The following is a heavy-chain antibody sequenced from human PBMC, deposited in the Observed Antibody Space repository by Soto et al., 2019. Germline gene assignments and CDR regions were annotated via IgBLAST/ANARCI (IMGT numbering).Heavy chain of an antibody. J-gene: IGHJ4*02. D-gene: IGHD6-13*01. CDR1: GGSISSGGYY. V-gene: IGHV4-31*03. Sequence: LSLTCTVSGGSISSGGYYWSWIRQHPGKGLEWIGYIYYSGSTYYNPSLKSRVTISVDTSKNQFSPKLSSVTAADTAVYYCARASELAAAGTNRAFDYWGQGTLVTVSS. CDR2: IYYSGST. CDR3: ARASELAAAGTNRAFDY.